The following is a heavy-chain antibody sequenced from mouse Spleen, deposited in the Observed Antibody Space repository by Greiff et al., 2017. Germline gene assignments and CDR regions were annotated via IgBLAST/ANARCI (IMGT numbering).Heavy chain of an antibody. D-gene: IGHD2-14*01. CDR3: ARGDRYDDFDY. J-gene: IGHJ2*01. V-gene: IGHV1-50*01. CDR2: IDPSDSYT. CDR1: GYTFTSYW. Sequence: VQLQQPGAELVKPGASVKLSCKASGYTFTSYWMQWVKQRPGQGLEWIGEIDPSDSYTNYNQKFKGKATLTVDTSSSTAYMQLSSLTSEDSAVYYCARGDRYDDFDYWGQGTTLTVSS.